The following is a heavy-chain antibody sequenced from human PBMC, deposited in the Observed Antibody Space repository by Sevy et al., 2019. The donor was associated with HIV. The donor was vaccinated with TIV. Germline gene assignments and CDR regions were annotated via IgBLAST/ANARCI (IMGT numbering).Heavy chain of an antibody. Sequence: GGSLRLSCAASEFMFSTYAMRWVRQAPGKGLEWVAVISYDGSSHYYADSVKGRFTISRDNSKNTLFLQMNSLRLEDTAFYYCARHAGYSTDWYPSDYWGQGTLVTVSS. D-gene: IGHD6-19*01. CDR1: EFMFSTYA. CDR2: ISYDGSSH. J-gene: IGHJ4*02. CDR3: ARHAGYSTDWYPSDY. V-gene: IGHV3-30-3*01.